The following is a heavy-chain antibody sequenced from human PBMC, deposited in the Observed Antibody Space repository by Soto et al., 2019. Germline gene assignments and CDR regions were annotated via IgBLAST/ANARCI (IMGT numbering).Heavy chain of an antibody. CDR3: TRPSHDTSSYFQHEAYYFDF. V-gene: IGHV3-73*01. CDR1: GVSFSGSA. CDR2: IRNKANSYET. D-gene: IGHD3-10*01. J-gene: IGHJ4*02. Sequence: PWGSLRLSCAASGVSFSGSAFHWVRQASGKGPEWVGRIRNKANSYETAYSASVRGRFTISRDDSKNTAYLQMNSLKTEDTALYYCTRPSHDTSSYFQHEAYYFDFWGPGTLVTVSS.